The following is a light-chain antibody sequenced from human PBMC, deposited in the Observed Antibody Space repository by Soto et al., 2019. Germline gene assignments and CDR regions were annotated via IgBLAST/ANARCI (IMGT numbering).Light chain of an antibody. CDR2: DAS. CDR1: QDISNS. J-gene: IGKJ1*01. CDR3: QQYDNLLGT. V-gene: IGKV1-33*01. Sequence: DIQMTQSPSSLSASVGDRVTITCQASQDISNSLNWYQQKPGKAPKLLIYDASNLETGVPSRFSGSGSGTDFTFTISSLQPEDIATYYCQQYDNLLGTFGQGTKVDIK.